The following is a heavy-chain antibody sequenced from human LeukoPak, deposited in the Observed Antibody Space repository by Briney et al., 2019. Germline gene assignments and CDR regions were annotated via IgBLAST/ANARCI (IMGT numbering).Heavy chain of an antibody. J-gene: IGHJ6*04. D-gene: IGHD4-17*01. V-gene: IGHV4-31*11. Sequence: PSETLSLTCAVYGGSFSGYYWSWVRQHPGKGLEWMAYIYYGGSTYYNPSPTSRVTTSSHKTKNQIPFKLSSVTAAETTVYYFARATVTRHGMDVWRKGTTVSVSS. CDR3: ARATVTRHGMDV. CDR1: GGSFSGYY. CDR2: IYYGGST.